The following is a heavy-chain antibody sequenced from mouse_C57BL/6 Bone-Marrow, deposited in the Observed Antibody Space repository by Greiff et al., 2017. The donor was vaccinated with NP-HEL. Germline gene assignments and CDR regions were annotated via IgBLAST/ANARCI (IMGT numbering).Heavy chain of an antibody. D-gene: IGHD1-1*01. V-gene: IGHV2-2*01. J-gene: IGHJ1*03. Sequence: QVQLKESGPGLVQPSQSLSITCTVSGFSLTSYGVHWVRQSPGKGLEWLGVIWSGGSTDYNAAFISRLSISKDNSKSQVFFKMNSLQADDTAIYYCARNNPLYYYGSSYWYFDVWGTGTTVTVSS. CDR3: ARNNPLYYYGSSYWYFDV. CDR1: GFSLTSYG. CDR2: IWSGGST.